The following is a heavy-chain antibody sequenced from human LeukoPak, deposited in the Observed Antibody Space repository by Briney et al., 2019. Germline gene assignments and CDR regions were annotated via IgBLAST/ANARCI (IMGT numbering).Heavy chain of an antibody. CDR2: IIPILGIA. V-gene: IGHV1-69*02. CDR3: ARGYSNYVGYFDY. J-gene: IGHJ4*02. Sequence: SVKVSCKASGGTFISYIISWVRQAPGQGLEWMGRIIPILGIANYAQKFQGRVTITADKSTSTAYMELSSLRSEDTAVYYCARGYSNYVGYFDYWGQGTLVTVSS. D-gene: IGHD4-11*01. CDR1: GGTFISYI.